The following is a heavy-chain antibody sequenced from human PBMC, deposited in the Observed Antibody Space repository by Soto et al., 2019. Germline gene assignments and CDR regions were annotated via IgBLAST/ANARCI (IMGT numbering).Heavy chain of an antibody. Sequence: QVQLVQSGAEVKKPGSSVKVSCKASGGSFSSNAISWVRQAPGQGLEWMGGIIPILGSANYAQKFQDRLTITAVGSTTTTYMELNSLRSEDAAVYYCASRERVDAFDIWGQGTLVTVSS. CDR1: GGSFSSNA. D-gene: IGHD1-26*01. J-gene: IGHJ3*02. V-gene: IGHV1-69*01. CDR2: IIPILGSA. CDR3: ASRERVDAFDI.